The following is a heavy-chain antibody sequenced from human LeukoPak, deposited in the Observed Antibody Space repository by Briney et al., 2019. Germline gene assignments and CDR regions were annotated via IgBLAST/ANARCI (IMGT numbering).Heavy chain of an antibody. CDR1: GFTFGTYW. CDR2: INSDGGTS. CDR3: ATDSYVSGSYYRLFY. J-gene: IGHJ4*02. V-gene: IGHV3-74*01. D-gene: IGHD3-10*01. Sequence: GGSLRLSCGASGFTFGTYWVHWVRQAPGKGLVWVSGINSDGGTSTYADSVKGRFTISRDNAKNTLYLQMNKQRAEDTAIYYCATDSYVSGSYYRLFYWGQGTLVTVSS.